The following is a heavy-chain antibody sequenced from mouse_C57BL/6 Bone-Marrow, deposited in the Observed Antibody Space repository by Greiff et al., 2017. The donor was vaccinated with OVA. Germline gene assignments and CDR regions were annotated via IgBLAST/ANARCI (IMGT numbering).Heavy chain of an antibody. J-gene: IGHJ1*03. CDR2: INPNNGGT. V-gene: IGHV1-26*01. CDR3: ARVYYYGGYFDV. D-gene: IGHD1-1*01. CDR1: GYTFTDYY. Sequence: VQLQQSGPELVKPGASVKISCKASGYTFTDYYMNWVKQSHGKSLEWIGDINPNNGGTSYNQKFKGKATLTVDKSSSTAYMELRSLTSEDSAVYYCARVYYYGGYFDVWGTGTTVTVSS.